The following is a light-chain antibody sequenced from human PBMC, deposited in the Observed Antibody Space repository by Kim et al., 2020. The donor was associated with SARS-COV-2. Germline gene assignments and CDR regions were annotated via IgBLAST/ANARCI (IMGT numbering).Light chain of an antibody. J-gene: IGLJ3*02. CDR3: QSYDSSNQV. Sequence: GKTVTISGTRSSGRIDSSSVQWYQQCPGSSPTTLIYEDDHRPSGVPDRFSGSIDLSSNSASLTISGLKSEDEADYYCQSYDSSNQVFGGGTQLTVL. CDR2: EDD. V-gene: IGLV6-57*01. CDR1: SGRIDSSS.